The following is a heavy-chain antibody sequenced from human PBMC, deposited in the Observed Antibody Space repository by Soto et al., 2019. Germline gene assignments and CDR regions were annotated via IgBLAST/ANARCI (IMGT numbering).Heavy chain of an antibody. D-gene: IGHD3-16*02. CDR3: AREEITFGGLIGSYVDP. Sequence: ASVKVSCKASGYTFTSYGISWVRQAPGQGLEWMGWISAYNGNTNYAQKLQGRVTMTTDTSTSTAYMELRSLRSDDMAVYYCAREEITFGGLIGSYVDPWGQGTLVTVSS. J-gene: IGHJ5*02. CDR2: ISAYNGNT. CDR1: GYTFTSYG. V-gene: IGHV1-18*03.